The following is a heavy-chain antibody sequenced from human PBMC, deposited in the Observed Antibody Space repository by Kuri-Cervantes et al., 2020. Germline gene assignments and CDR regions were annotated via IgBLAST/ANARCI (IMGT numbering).Heavy chain of an antibody. CDR2: IDWDDGK. V-gene: IGHV2-70*04. J-gene: IGHJ2*01. CDR3: ARSYSSGWYTNWYFDL. D-gene: IGHD6-19*01. Sequence: SGPTLVKPTQTLTLTCTFTGFSLSASVVRVRWIRLRQPPGKALEWLARIDWDDGKFYSTSLKTRLTISKDTSKNQVVLTMTNMDPVDTATYYCARSYSSGWYTNWYFDLWGRGTLVTVSS. CDR1: GFSLSASVVR.